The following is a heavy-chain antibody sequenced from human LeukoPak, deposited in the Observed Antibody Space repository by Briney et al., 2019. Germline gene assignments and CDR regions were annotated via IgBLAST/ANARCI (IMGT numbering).Heavy chain of an antibody. CDR2: IYYTGNT. CDR3: ARGRVAYSAYYFDY. CDR1: GDSITTYF. D-gene: IGHD2-15*01. J-gene: IGHJ4*02. V-gene: IGHV4-59*01. Sequence: SETLSLTSTVPGDSITTYFWSWIRQPPGKGLEWIGYIYYTGNTNYKPSLKSRVTISVDTSTNQFSLRLRSVTAADTAVYYCARGRVAYSAYYFDYWGRGTLVTVSS.